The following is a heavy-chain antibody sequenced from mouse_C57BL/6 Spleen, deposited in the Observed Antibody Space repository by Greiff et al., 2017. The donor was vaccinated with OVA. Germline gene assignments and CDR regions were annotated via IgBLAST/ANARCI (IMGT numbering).Heavy chain of an antibody. CDR2: INPNNGGT. V-gene: IGHV1-26*01. D-gene: IGHD6-1*01. CDR3: AREADY. CDR1: GYTFTDYY. J-gene: IGHJ2*01. Sequence: EVQLHQSGPELVKPGASVKISCKASGYTFTDYYMNWVKQSHGKSLEWIGDINPNNGGTSYNQKFKGKATLTVDKSSSTAYMELRSLTSEDSAVYYCAREADYWGQGTTLTVSS.